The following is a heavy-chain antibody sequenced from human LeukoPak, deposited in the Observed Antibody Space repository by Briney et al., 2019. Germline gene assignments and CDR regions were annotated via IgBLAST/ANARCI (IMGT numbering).Heavy chain of an antibody. CDR1: GFSFSNHE. CDR3: ARDSGPFSPLDD. V-gene: IGHV3-48*03. J-gene: IGHJ4*02. Sequence: GGSLRLSCAASGFSFSNHEMNWVRQTPGKGLEWVSYISSSGRTMYYADSVKGRFTISRDNAKKSLYLQMNSLRVEDTAVYYCARDSGPFSPLDDWGKGTLVTVSS. D-gene: IGHD1-1*01. CDR2: ISSSGRTM.